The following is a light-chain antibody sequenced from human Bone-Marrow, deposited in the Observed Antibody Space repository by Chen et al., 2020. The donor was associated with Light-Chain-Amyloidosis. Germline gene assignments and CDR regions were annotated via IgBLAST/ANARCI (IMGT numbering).Light chain of an antibody. CDR2: KSS. CDR3: QQYNSLPWT. CDR1: QSINNW. J-gene: IGKJ1*01. V-gene: IGKV1-5*03. Sequence: DIQMTQSPSTLSASDGDRITITCRASQSINNWLAWYQQKPGKAPKRLLYKSSTLERGVPSKFSGSGSGTEFTLTISSLQPDDFATYYCQQYNSLPWTFGQGTKVEI.